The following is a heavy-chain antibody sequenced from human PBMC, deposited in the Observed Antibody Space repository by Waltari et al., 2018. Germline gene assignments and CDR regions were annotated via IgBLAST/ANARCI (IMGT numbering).Heavy chain of an antibody. J-gene: IGHJ4*02. D-gene: IGHD2-15*01. CDR3: AREELGYCSGGSCLGFDY. V-gene: IGHV4-4*07. CDR2: IYTSGST. Sequence: QVQLQESGPGLVKPSETLSLTCTVSGGSISSYYWSWIRQPAGKGLEWIGRIYTSGSTNSNPSLKSRVTMSVDTSKNQFSLKLSSVTAADTAVYYCAREELGYCSGGSCLGFDYWGQGTLVTVSS. CDR1: GGSISSYY.